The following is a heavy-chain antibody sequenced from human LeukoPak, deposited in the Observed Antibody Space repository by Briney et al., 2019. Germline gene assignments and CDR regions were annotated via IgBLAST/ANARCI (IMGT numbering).Heavy chain of an antibody. CDR1: GYTFTSYD. Sequence: GASVKVSCKASGYTFTSYDINWVRQATGQGLEWMGWMNPNSGNTGYAQKFQGRVTITRNTSISTAYMELSSLRSEDTAVYYCATVRFPVGPYYYYYGMDVWGQGTTVTVSS. V-gene: IGHV1-8*03. CDR2: MNPNSGNT. D-gene: IGHD3/OR15-3a*01. CDR3: ATVRFPVGPYYYYYGMDV. J-gene: IGHJ6*02.